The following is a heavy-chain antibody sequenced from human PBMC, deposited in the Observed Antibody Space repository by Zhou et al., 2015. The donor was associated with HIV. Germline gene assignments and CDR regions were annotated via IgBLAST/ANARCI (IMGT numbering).Heavy chain of an antibody. CDR1: GLNFSKYA. CDR3: ANKDYYDSSGYLI. J-gene: IGHJ3*01. V-gene: IGHV3-23*01. D-gene: IGHD3-22*01. CDR2: ISDSGGSE. Sequence: EMKLLESGGGLVQAGGSLRLSCAASGLNFSKYAMSWVRQAPGKGLEWVSGISDSGGSEFYADSVRGRFTISRDNSKNTLYLEMNSLRVDDTAVYYCANKDYYDSSGYLIWGQGKMVTVSP.